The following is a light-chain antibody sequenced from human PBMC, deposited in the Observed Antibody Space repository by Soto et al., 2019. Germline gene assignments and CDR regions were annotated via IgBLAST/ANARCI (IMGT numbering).Light chain of an antibody. V-gene: IGLV2-8*01. J-gene: IGLJ1*01. CDR3: SSYAGDNTYV. CDR1: SNDVGGYDF. Sequence: QSVLTQPPSANGSPGQSVTISCNGTSNDVGGYDFVSWYQQHPGRAPKLIIVEVNKWPSGVPDRFSASKSGNTASLTVSGLQAEDEADYYCSSYAGDNTYVFGTGTKVTVL. CDR2: EVN.